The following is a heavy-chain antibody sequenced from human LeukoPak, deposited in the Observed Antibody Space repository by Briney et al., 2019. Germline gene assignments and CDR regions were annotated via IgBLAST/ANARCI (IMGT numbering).Heavy chain of an antibody. CDR1: GFTFGSYG. Sequence: PGGSLRLSCAASGFTFGSYGMSWVRQAPGKGLERVSFTTPNADRTSYADSVEGRFTISRDNPRNTLYMQMNSLRDEDTALYYCAIMHGYYDGSGYWVQWGQGTLVTVSS. D-gene: IGHD3-22*01. CDR3: AIMHGYYDGSGYWVQ. CDR2: TTPNADRT. J-gene: IGHJ1*01. V-gene: IGHV3-23*01.